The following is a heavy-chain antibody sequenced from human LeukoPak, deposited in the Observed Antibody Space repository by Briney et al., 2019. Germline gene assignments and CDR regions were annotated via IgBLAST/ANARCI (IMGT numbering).Heavy chain of an antibody. J-gene: IGHJ4*02. V-gene: IGHV1-8*01. Sequence: GASVKVSCKASGYTFSSYDINWVRQATGQGLEWMGWMNPNSGNTGYVQKFQGRVIMTRDTSMSTAYMELSSLTSEDTAVYFCARDRVGVGGNGWENWGQGTLVTVSS. CDR2: MNPNSGNT. D-gene: IGHD6-19*01. CDR1: GYTFSSYD. CDR3: ARDRVGVGGNGWEN.